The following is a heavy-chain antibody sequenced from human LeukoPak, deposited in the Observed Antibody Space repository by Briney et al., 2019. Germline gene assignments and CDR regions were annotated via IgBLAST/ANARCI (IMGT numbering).Heavy chain of an antibody. J-gene: IGHJ6*03. CDR1: GGSISSYY. D-gene: IGHD2-15*01. V-gene: IGHV4-59*01. Sequence: PSETLPLTCTVSGGSISSYYWSWIRQPPGKGLEWIGYIYYGSTNYNPSLKSRVTISVDTSKNQFSLKLSSVTAADTAVYYCARAVGYYYYMDVWGKGTTVTVSS. CDR2: IYYGST. CDR3: ARAVGYYYYMDV.